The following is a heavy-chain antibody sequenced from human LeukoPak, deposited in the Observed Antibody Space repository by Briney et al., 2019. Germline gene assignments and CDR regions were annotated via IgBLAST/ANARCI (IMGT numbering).Heavy chain of an antibody. Sequence: EASVKVSCKASGGTFSSYAISWVRQAPGQGLEWMGGIIPIFGTANYAQKFQGRVTITADESTSTAYMELSSLRSEDTAVYYCARDNQYRYGPGPFDYWGQGTLVTVSS. V-gene: IGHV1-69*13. CDR2: IIPIFGTA. CDR3: ARDNQYRYGPGPFDY. J-gene: IGHJ4*02. CDR1: GGTFSSYA. D-gene: IGHD5-18*01.